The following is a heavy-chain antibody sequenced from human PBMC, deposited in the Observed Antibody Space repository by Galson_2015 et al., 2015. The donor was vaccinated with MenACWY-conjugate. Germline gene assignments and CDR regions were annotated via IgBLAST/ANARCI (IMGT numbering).Heavy chain of an antibody. J-gene: IGHJ6*03. CDR2: INVDNGNT. CDR3: VRDTKTKMIAVLPDV. V-gene: IGHV1-3*01. Sequence: SFHSSFSLFPLSSLPFFLLSPGQRLEWMGWINVDNGNTQYSQKFQGRVTITRDTSATTVYVELSSLTSEDTAVYYCVRDTKTKMIAVLPDVQGKGSTFSFS. D-gene: IGHD2-21*01. CDR1: FSLFPLSS.